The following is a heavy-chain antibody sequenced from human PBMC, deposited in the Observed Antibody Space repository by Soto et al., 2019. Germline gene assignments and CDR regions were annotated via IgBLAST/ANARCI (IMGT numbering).Heavy chain of an antibody. V-gene: IGHV3-23*01. J-gene: IGHJ4*02. Sequence: GGSLRLSYAASGFTFNNDAMTWVRQAPGKGLEWVSAISGGGDTTSYADSVKGRFTVSRDVSKNTLYLQMSSLRAEDTALYYCAKGRGGSGSLTPRVDFWGQGTLVTVSS. CDR2: ISGGGDTT. CDR3: AKGRGGSGSLTPRVDF. CDR1: GFTFNNDA. D-gene: IGHD3-10*01.